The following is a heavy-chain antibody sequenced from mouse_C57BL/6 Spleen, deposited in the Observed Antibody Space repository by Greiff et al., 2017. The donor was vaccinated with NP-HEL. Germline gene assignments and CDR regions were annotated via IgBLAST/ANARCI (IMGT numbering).Heavy chain of an antibody. CDR2: IWTGGGT. CDR3: ARSGSSYPHWYFDV. D-gene: IGHD1-1*01. Sequence: VQLVESGPGLVAPSQSLSITCTVSGFSLTSYAISWVRQPPGKGLEWLGVIWTGGGTNYNSALKSRLSISKDNSKSQVFLKMNSLQTDDTARYYCARSGSSYPHWYFDVWGTGTTLTVSS. V-gene: IGHV2-9-1*01. J-gene: IGHJ1*03. CDR1: GFSLTSYA.